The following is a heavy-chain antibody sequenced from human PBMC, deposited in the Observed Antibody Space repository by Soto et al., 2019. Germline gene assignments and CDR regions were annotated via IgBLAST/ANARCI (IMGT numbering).Heavy chain of an antibody. CDR2: FDPEDGET. Sequence: ASVKVSCKVSGYTLTELSMHWVRQAPGKGLEWMGGFDPEDGETIYAQKFQGRVTMTEDTSTDTAYMELSSLRSEDTAVYYCATDRSLDDSSGYPFDYWGQGTLVTVSS. CDR1: GYTLTELS. J-gene: IGHJ4*02. CDR3: ATDRSLDDSSGYPFDY. D-gene: IGHD3-22*01. V-gene: IGHV1-24*01.